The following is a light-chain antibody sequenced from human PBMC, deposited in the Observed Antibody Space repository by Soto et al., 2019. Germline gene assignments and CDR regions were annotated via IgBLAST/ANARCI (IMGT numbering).Light chain of an antibody. J-gene: IGKJ2*01. CDR2: GAS. CDR1: QSVSSSY. Sequence: EIVLTQSPGTLSLSPGEISTLSCRASQSVSSSYLAWYQQKPGQAPRLLIYGASSRATGIPDRFSGSGSGTDFTLTISRLEPADFAVDYCQQYGSSPPYTFGQGTKLEIK. CDR3: QQYGSSPPYT. V-gene: IGKV3-20*01.